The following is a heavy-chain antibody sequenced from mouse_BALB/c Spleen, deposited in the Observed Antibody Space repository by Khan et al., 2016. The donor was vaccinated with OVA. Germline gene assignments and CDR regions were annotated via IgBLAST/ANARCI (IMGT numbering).Heavy chain of an antibody. V-gene: IGHV1-7*01. D-gene: IGHD2-1*01. CDR1: GYTFNTYW. CDR2: INPSTDYT. Sequence: QVQLKESGAELAKPGASVKMSCKASGYTFNTYWMHWIKQRPGQGLEWIGYINPSTDYTEYNQKFKDKATLTIDKSSSTAYMQLSSLTYEDSAVNYCTRRGLDGIFVYWGQGTLVTVSA. CDR3: TRRGLDGIFVY. J-gene: IGHJ3*01.